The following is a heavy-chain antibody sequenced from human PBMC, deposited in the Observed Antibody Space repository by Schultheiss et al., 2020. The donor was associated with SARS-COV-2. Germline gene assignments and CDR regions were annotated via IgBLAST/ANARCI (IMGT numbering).Heavy chain of an antibody. CDR3: AREGTLEWLVLYYFDY. V-gene: IGHV3-33*01. CDR2: IWYDGSNK. CDR1: GFTFSSYG. D-gene: IGHD6-19*01. Sequence: GGSLRLSCAASGFTFSSYGMHWVRQAPGKGLEWVAVIWYDGSNKYYADSVKGRFTISRDNSKNTLYLQMNSLRAEDTAVYYCAREGTLEWLVLYYFDYWGQGTLVTVSS. J-gene: IGHJ4*02.